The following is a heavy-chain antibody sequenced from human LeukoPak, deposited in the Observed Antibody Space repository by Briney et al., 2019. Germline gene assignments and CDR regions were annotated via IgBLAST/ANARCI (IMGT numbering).Heavy chain of an antibody. J-gene: IGHJ4*02. V-gene: IGHV3-53*01. Sequence: GGSLRLSCAASGFTVSSNYMSWVRQAPGKGLEWVSIIYSDGSTYYADSVKGRFTISRDNSKNTLYLQMNSLRAEDTAVYYCARDGVRYAAGFDYWGQGTLVTVSS. D-gene: IGHD5-12*01. CDR1: GFTVSSNY. CDR2: IYSDGST. CDR3: ARDGVRYAAGFDY.